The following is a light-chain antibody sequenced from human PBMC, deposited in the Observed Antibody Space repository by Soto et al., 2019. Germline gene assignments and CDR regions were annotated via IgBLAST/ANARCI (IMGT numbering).Light chain of an antibody. CDR1: QNIGVY. Sequence: DIQMTQSPSSLSASVGDRFTITCRASQNIGVYLNWYQKKPGKAPKLLIYDASSLESGVPSRFSGSGSGTEFTLTISSLQPDDFATYYCQQYNSYSGTFGQGTKVDIK. J-gene: IGKJ1*01. V-gene: IGKV1-5*01. CDR2: DAS. CDR3: QQYNSYSGT.